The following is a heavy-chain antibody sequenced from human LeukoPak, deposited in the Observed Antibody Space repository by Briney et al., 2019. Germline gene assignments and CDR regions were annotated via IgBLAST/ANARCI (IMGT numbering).Heavy chain of an antibody. CDR2: ISSNGGST. J-gene: IGHJ4*02. D-gene: IGHD3-22*01. CDR3: AKDRYYYDSSAYDY. CDR1: GFTFSSYA. Sequence: GGSLRLSCAASGFTFSSYAMHWVRQAPGKGLEYVSVISSNGGSTYYANSVKGRFTISRDNSKNTLYLQMNSLRAEDTAVYYCAKDRYYYDSSAYDYWGQGTLVTVSS. V-gene: IGHV3-64*01.